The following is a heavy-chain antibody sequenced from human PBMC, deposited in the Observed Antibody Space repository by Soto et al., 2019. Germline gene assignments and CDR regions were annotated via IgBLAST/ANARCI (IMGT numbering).Heavy chain of an antibody. CDR2: IIPIFGTA. Sequence: QVQLVQSGAAVKKPGSSVKVSCKASGGTFSRYAISWVRQAPGQGLEWMGGIIPIFGTANYAQKFQGRVTITADESTSXAXTELSSLRSEDTAVYYCARDRAYCSGGSCYRDAFDIWGQGTMVTVSS. CDR1: GGTFSRYA. CDR3: ARDRAYCSGGSCYRDAFDI. V-gene: IGHV1-69*12. J-gene: IGHJ3*02. D-gene: IGHD2-15*01.